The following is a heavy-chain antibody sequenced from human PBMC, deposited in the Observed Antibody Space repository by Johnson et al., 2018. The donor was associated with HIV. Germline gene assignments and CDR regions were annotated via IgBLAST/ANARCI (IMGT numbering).Heavy chain of an antibody. CDR3: ASGVTPRAPLRI. V-gene: IGHV3-30*03. D-gene: IGHD2-21*02. CDR1: GFTFSSYG. J-gene: IGHJ3*02. CDR2: ISSDGTNT. Sequence: QVQLVESGGGVVRPGGSLRLSCTASGFTFSSYGMHWVRQAPGKGLEWVAVISSDGTNTYYTDSVKGRFTISRDNTKNTVSLQMIILRPKDTGVYYCASGVTPRAPLRIWGQGTMVTVSS.